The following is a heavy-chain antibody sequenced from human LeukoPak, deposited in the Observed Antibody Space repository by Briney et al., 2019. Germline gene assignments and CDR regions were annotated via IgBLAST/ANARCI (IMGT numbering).Heavy chain of an antibody. V-gene: IGHV1-2*02. Sequence: ASVTVSCKASGYTFTDSYIYWVRQAPGPGLEWMGLIIPDSGVTKYAQKFQGRVAMTRDTSISTAYRELSGLTSDDTAVYFCARRSSSSDLDFWGQGTLVTVST. CDR3: ARRSSSSDLDF. CDR1: GYTFTDSY. CDR2: IIPDSGVT. D-gene: IGHD6-6*01. J-gene: IGHJ4*02.